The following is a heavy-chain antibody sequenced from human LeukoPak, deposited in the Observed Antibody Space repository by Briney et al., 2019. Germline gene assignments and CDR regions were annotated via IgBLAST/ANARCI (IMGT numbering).Heavy chain of an antibody. J-gene: IGHJ4*02. CDR2: IGVSGGST. D-gene: IGHD1-14*01. CDR3: AKHQQSARSFDY. V-gene: IGHV3-23*01. Sequence: QPGGSLRLSCAASGFDFKTYEMNWVRQAPRKGLEWVSAIGVSGGSTYYADSVKGRFTISRDNSKNTLYLQMNSLRAEDTAVYYCAKHQQSARSFDYWGQGTLVTVSS. CDR1: GFDFKTYE.